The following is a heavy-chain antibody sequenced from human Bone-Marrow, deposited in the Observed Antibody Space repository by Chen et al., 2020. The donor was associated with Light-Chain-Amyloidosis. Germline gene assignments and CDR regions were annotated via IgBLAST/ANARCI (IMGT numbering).Heavy chain of an antibody. CDR3: ARGRARYAGPKCYYYGMDV. D-gene: IGHD1-1*01. V-gene: IGHV4-34*01. Sequence: QVQLQQWGAGLLKPSETLPLTCAVYGGSFSGYFWSWIRQPPGKGLEWIGEINHSGSTNYNPSLKSRGTVSVDTSKSQCSLKLSSGTAADTAVYFCARGRARYAGPKCYYYGMDVWGQGTTVAVSS. CDR2: INHSGST. CDR1: GGSFSGYF. J-gene: IGHJ6*02.